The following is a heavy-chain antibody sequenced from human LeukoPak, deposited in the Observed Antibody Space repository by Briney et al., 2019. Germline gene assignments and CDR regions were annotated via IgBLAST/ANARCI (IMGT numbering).Heavy chain of an antibody. CDR3: AVAGWLYYFDY. J-gene: IGHJ4*02. Sequence: SETLSLTCAVSGGSISSGGYSWSWIRQPPGKGPEWIGYIYHSGSTYYNPSLKSRVTISVDRSKNQFSLKLSSVTAADTAVYYCAVAGWLYYFDYWGQGILVTVFS. D-gene: IGHD6-19*01. V-gene: IGHV4-30-2*01. CDR1: GGSISSGGYS. CDR2: IYHSGST.